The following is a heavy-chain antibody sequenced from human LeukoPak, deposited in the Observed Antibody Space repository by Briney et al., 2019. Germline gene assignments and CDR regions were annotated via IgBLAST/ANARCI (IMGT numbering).Heavy chain of an antibody. J-gene: IGHJ4*02. V-gene: IGHV1-18*01. CDR2: ISDYNGNT. CDR1: GYTFTSYG. CDR3: ARDLSVGAAALYYFDY. D-gene: IGHD1-26*01. Sequence: ASVKVSCKASGYTFTSYGISWVRQAPGQGLEWMGWISDYNGNTNYAQKLQGRVTMTTDTSTSTAYMELRSLRSDDTAVYYCARDLSVGAAALYYFDYWGQGTLVTVSS.